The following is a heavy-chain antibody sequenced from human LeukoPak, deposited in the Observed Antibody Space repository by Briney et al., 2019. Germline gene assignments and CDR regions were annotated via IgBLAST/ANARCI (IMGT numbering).Heavy chain of an antibody. J-gene: IGHJ4*02. CDR2: IYYSGST. D-gene: IGHD3-22*01. CDR3: ARAYCYDSSGQFDY. V-gene: IGHV4-39*07. Sequence: PSETLSLTCTVSGGSISSSSYYWGWIRQPPGKGLEWIGSIYYSGSTYYNPSLKSRVTISVDTSKNQFSLKLSSVTAADTAVYYCARAYCYDSSGQFDYWGQGTLVTVSS. CDR1: GGSISSSSYY.